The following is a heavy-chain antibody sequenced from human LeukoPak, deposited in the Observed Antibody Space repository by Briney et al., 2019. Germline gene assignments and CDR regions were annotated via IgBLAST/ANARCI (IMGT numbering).Heavy chain of an antibody. CDR1: GFTFSSYA. Sequence: GGSLRLSCAASGFTFSSYAMSWVCQAPGKGLEWVSAISGSGGSTYYADSVKGRFTISRDNSKNTLYLQVNSLRAEDTAVYYCAELGITMIGGVWGKGTTVTISS. CDR2: ISGSGGST. D-gene: IGHD3-10*02. V-gene: IGHV3-23*01. CDR3: AELGITMIGGV. J-gene: IGHJ6*04.